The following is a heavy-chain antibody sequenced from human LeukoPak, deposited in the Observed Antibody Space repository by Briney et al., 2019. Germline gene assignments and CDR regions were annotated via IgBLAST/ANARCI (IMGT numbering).Heavy chain of an antibody. CDR2: VHLDGRT. D-gene: IGHD3-3*01. CDR3: AREGGFFRPLDY. V-gene: IGHV4-4*02. CDR1: GSSVTTTNW. J-gene: IGHJ4*02. Sequence: SGTLSLTGGVSGSSVTTTNWWTWVRQPPGNGLEWIGEVHLDGRTNYNPSLESRLTISVDLSENHISLKLTSVTAADTAVYYCAREGGFFRPLDYSGQGTLVTVSS.